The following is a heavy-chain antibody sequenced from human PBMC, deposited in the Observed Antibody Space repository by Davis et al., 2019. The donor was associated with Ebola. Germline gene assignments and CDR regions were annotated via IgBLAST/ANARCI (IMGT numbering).Heavy chain of an antibody. CDR1: GFTFSDYY. D-gene: IGHD6-6*01. CDR2: ISSSRTYT. V-gene: IGHV3-11*06. CDR3: ASYSSSGGNLY. J-gene: IGHJ4*02. Sequence: GESLKISCAASGFTFSDYYMSWIRQAPGKGLEWVSYISSSRTYTNYADSVKGRFTISRDNAKNSLYLQMNSLRAEDTAVYYCASYSSSGGNLYWGQGTLVTVSS.